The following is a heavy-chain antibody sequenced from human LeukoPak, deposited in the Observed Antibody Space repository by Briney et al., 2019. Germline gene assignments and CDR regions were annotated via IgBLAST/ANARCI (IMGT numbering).Heavy chain of an antibody. CDR1: GFTFSNYW. CDR2: ISTDGSQT. V-gene: IGHV3-74*01. D-gene: IGHD3-3*01. CDR3: ARDRAWNYFDY. Sequence: GGSLRLSCAASGFTFSNYWMHWVRQAPGKGLMWVSQISTDGSQTFYADSVKGRFTISRDNAKNTVYLQMNSLRVEDTAVYYCARDRAWNYFDYWGQGTLVTVSS. J-gene: IGHJ4*02.